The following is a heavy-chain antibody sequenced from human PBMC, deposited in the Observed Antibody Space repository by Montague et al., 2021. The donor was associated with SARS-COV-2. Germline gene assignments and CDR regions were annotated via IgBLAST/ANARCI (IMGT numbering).Heavy chain of an antibody. J-gene: IGHJ3*02. CDR1: GGSISSGGYY. D-gene: IGHD3-10*01. V-gene: IGHV4-31*03. CDR2: IYYSGST. CDR3: ARVDNLVQGVLPAEDAFDI. Sequence: TLSLTCTVSGGSISSGGYYWSWIRQHPGKGLEWIEYIYYSGSTYYNPSLKSRVTISVDTSKNQFSLKLSSVTAADTAVYYCARVDNLVQGVLPAEDAFDIWGQGTMVTVSS.